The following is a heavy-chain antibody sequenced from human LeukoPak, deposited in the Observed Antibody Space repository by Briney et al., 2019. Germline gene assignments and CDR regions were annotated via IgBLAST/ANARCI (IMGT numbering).Heavy chain of an antibody. CDR2: IYYGGST. Sequence: SETLSLTCSVSGGSISTHYWSWIRQPPGKGLEWIGYIYYGGSTNHNPSLKSRVTISVDTSKNQFSLKLMSVTSADTAVYHCARHVDGFNNIDAFDIWGQGTMVTVSS. V-gene: IGHV4-59*08. J-gene: IGHJ3*02. CDR1: GGSISTHY. CDR3: ARHVDGFNNIDAFDI. D-gene: IGHD1-14*01.